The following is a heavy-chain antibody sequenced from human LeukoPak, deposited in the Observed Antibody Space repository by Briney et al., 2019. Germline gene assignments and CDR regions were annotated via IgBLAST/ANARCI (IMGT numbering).Heavy chain of an antibody. Sequence: SETLSLTCTVSGGSISSYYWSWIRQPPGKGLEWIGYIYYSGSTNYNPSLKSRVTISVDTSKNQFSLKLSSVTADDTAVYYCARAPNYGYYYGMDVWGQGTTVTVSS. D-gene: IGHD4-17*01. CDR1: GGSISSYY. CDR2: IYYSGST. V-gene: IGHV4-59*01. CDR3: ARAPNYGYYYGMDV. J-gene: IGHJ6*02.